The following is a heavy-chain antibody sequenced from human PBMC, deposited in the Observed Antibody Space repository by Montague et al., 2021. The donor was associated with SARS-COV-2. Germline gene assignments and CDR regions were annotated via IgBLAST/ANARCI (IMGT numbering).Heavy chain of an antibody. CDR3: AREVSGRYHNGWFDP. D-gene: IGHD3-10*01. CDR1: GGSISSCY. CDR2: IYYSGST. J-gene: IGHJ5*02. Sequence: SETLSLTCTVSGGSISSCYWSWIRQPPGKGLERIGYIYYSGSTNYNPSLKSRVTISVDTSKNQFSLKLSSVTAADTAVYYCAREVSGRYHNGWFDPWGQGTLVTVSS. V-gene: IGHV4-59*01.